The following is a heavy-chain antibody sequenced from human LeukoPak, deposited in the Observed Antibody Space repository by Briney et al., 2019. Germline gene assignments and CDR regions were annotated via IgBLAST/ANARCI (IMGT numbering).Heavy chain of an antibody. CDR3: ATDGAGFDT. V-gene: IGHV3-11*01. CDR2: INIGGTNT. CDR1: GFTFNDYY. J-gene: IGHJ5*02. Sequence: GGSLRLSCAASGFTFNDYYMGWIRQAPGKGLEWLSYINIGGTNTHYADSVKGRVTISRDNAKNSLYLEMNNLRDEDTAVYYCATDGAGFDTWGQGVLVTVSS.